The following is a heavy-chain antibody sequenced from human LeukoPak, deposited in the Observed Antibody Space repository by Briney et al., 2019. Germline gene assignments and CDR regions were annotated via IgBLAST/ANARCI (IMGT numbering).Heavy chain of an antibody. J-gene: IGHJ4*02. Sequence: GGSLRLSCAASGFTFSSYSMNWVRQAPGKGLEWVSYISSSSTIYYADSVKGRFTISRDNAKNSLYLQMKSLRAEDTAVYYCARVDDYGDWKIDYWGQGTLVTVSS. V-gene: IGHV3-48*04. CDR3: ARVDDYGDWKIDY. CDR2: ISSSSTI. D-gene: IGHD4-17*01. CDR1: GFTFSSYS.